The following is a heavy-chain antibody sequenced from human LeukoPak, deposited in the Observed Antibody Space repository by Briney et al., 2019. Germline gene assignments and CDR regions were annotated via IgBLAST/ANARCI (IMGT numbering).Heavy chain of an antibody. Sequence: ASVRVSCKASGDTFSSYAISWVRQAPGQGLEWMGGIILIFGTANFAQKFQGRVTITTDESTSTAYMELSSLRSEDTAVYYCARVLGDTPVYFQHWGQGTLVTVSS. CDR1: GDTFSSYA. D-gene: IGHD3-10*01. CDR3: ARVLGDTPVYFQH. CDR2: IILIFGTA. J-gene: IGHJ1*01. V-gene: IGHV1-69*05.